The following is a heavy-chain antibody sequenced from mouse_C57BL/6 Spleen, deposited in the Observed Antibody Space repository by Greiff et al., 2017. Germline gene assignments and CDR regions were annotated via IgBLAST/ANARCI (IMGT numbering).Heavy chain of an antibody. Sequence: QVQLQQSGAELVRPGASVTLSCKASGYTFTDYEMHWVKQTPVHGLEWIGAIDPETGGTAYNQKFKGKAILTADKSSSTAYMELRSLTSEDSAVYYCARSSPYYYAMDYWGQGTSVTVAS. J-gene: IGHJ4*01. CDR2: IDPETGGT. V-gene: IGHV1-15*01. D-gene: IGHD1-1*01. CDR1: GYTFTDYE. CDR3: ARSSPYYYAMDY.